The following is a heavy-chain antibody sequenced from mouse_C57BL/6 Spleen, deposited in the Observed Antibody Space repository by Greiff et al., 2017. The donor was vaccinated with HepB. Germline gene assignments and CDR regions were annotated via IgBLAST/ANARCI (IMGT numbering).Heavy chain of an antibody. CDR1: GYTFTSYT. D-gene: IGHD1-1*01. J-gene: IGHJ2*01. Sequence: VKLMESGAELARPGASVKMSCKASGYTFTSYTMHWVKQRPGKGQEWIGYINPSSGYTKYNQKFKDKSTLTADKSSSTAYMQLSSLTSEESAVYYCATQGGNYAYFDYWGQGTTLTVSS. CDR2: INPSSGYT. CDR3: ATQGGNYAYFDY. V-gene: IGHV1-4*01.